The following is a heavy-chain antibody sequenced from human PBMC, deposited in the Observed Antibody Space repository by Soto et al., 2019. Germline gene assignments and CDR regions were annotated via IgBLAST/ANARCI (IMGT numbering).Heavy chain of an antibody. CDR1: GFTFSGYA. Sequence: QVQLVESGGGVVQPGRSLRLSCATSGFTFSGYAIHWVRQAPGKGLEWVAVIRSDGNNKEYADSVKGRFTSSRDNSKNTLYLQLNTLGADDTAVYYWARDNAAATVLYYWGQGTLVTVSS. D-gene: IGHD6-25*01. V-gene: IGHV3-33*01. CDR3: ARDNAAATVLYY. CDR2: IRSDGNNK. J-gene: IGHJ4*02.